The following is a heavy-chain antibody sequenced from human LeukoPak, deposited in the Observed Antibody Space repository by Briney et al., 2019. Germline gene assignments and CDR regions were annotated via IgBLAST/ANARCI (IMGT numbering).Heavy chain of an antibody. D-gene: IGHD1-26*01. CDR2: IYYSGST. J-gene: IGHJ4*02. CDR3: ARGLRSIVGASYLDY. V-gene: IGHV4-59*01. Sequence: PSETLSLTCTVSGGSISSYYWSWIRQPPGKGLEWIGYIYYSGSTNYNPSLKSRVTISVDTSRNQFSLKLNSVTAADTAVYYCARGLRSIVGASYLDYWGQGTLVTVSS. CDR1: GGSISSYY.